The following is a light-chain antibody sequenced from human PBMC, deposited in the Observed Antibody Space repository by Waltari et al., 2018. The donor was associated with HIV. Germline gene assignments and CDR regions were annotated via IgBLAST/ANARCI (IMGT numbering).Light chain of an antibody. V-gene: IGLV1-44*01. CDR3: ATLDDSLNGPV. Sequence: QSVLTQPPSVSGTPGQRVTISCSGGSSNIGDNAVSWYQQFPGTAPKLLIYSNNQRPSGVPGRFSGSKSGTSASLAISGLQSEDEADYYCATLDDSLNGPVFGGGTKVTVL. CDR2: SNN. CDR1: SSNIGDNA. J-gene: IGLJ2*01.